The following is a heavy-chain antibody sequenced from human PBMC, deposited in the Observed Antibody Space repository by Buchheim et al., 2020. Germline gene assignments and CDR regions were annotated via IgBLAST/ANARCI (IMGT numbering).Heavy chain of an antibody. D-gene: IGHD3-16*02. CDR3: ARGYTHFDSSFDHY. Sequence: EVQLLESGGGLVQPGGSLRLSCAASGFIFSSYPMTWVRQAPGKGLEWVSTISDSGTNTYYADSVRGRFTISRDNSKNTLFLQLNSLRAEDTALYYCARGYTHFDSSFDHYWGQGSL. J-gene: IGHJ4*02. CDR2: ISDSGTNT. V-gene: IGHV3-23*01. CDR1: GFIFSSYP.